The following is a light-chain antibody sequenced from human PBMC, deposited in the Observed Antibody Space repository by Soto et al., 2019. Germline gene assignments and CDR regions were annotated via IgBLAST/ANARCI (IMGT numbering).Light chain of an antibody. CDR3: QQYNSYST. V-gene: IGKV1-5*01. CDR1: QSISSW. Sequence: DIQMTPSPCTLSASVGDRVTIPFRASQSISSWLAWYQQKPGKAPKLLIYDASSLESGVPSRFSGSGSGAEFTLTISSLQPDDFATYYCQQYNSYSTFGQGTKVDIK. CDR2: DAS. J-gene: IGKJ1*01.